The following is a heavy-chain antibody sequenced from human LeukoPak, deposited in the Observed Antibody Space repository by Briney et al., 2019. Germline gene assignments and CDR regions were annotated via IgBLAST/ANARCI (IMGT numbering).Heavy chain of an antibody. CDR1: GYSFTGYW. D-gene: IGHD3-22*01. Sequence: GGSLKISCRGSGYSFTGYWIGWVRQMPGKGLEWMGIIYPGDSDTRYSPSFQGQVTISADKSISTAYLQWSSLKASDTAMYYCARLPGIVVVAFDYWGQGTLVTVSS. V-gene: IGHV5-51*01. CDR3: ARLPGIVVVAFDY. J-gene: IGHJ4*02. CDR2: IYPGDSDT.